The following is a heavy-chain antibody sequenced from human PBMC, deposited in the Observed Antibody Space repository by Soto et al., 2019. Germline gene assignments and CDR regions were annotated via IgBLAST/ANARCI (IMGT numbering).Heavy chain of an antibody. CDR3: VRDQQWLLPVPLNFDY. CDR2: ISAFNGET. CDR1: GFTFSDYG. V-gene: IGHV1-18*01. J-gene: IGHJ4*02. Sequence: ASVKVSCKASGFTFSDYGFSWVRQAPGRGLEWMGWISAFNGETNYTQKSEGRVAMTTDAATTTAYMELRSLAVDDTAVYYCVRDQQWLLPVPLNFDYWGQGTVVTVSS. D-gene: IGHD6-19*01.